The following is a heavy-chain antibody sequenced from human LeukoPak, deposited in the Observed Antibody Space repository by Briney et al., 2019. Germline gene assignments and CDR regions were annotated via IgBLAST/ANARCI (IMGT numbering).Heavy chain of an antibody. CDR3: ARARPGHSSSWYRYWFDP. D-gene: IGHD6-13*01. Sequence: GASVKVSCKASVYTFTSYDINSVRQATGQGLEWMGWINPNSVNTGYAQNFQGRGTMTRNTSISTPYMELSSLRSEDTAVYYCARARPGHSSSWYRYWFDPWGQGTLVTVSS. J-gene: IGHJ5*02. V-gene: IGHV1-8*01. CDR2: INPNSVNT. CDR1: VYTFTSYD.